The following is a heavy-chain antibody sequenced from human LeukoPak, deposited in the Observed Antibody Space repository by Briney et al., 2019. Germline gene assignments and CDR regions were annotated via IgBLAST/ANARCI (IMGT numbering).Heavy chain of an antibody. CDR1: GLTFSSSW. CDR3: TRGSPLDY. V-gene: IGHV3-7*01. CDR2: IKEDASET. D-gene: IGHD1-26*01. J-gene: IGHJ4*02. Sequence: PGGSLRLSCAASGLTFSSSWMTWVRQAPGKGLEWVANIKEDASETNYVGSAIGRFAISRDNAKNSLYLQMNSLRVEDTAVYYCTRGSPLDYWGQGTLVNVSS.